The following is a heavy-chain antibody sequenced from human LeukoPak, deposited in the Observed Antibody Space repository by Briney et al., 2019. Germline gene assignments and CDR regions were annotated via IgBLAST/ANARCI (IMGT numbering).Heavy chain of an antibody. J-gene: IGHJ4*02. CDR1: GFTFSSYA. D-gene: IGHD3-3*01. Sequence: GGSLGLSCAASGFTFSSYAMSWVRQAPAGGLEWVASLRGNGETFYADSVKGRCTLSRDVSRNTVYLQLNNLSVEDTAVYYCAKASWVSSDDAVWWGQGTLVTVSS. CDR3: AKASWVSSDDAVW. V-gene: IGHV3-23*01. CDR2: LRGNGET.